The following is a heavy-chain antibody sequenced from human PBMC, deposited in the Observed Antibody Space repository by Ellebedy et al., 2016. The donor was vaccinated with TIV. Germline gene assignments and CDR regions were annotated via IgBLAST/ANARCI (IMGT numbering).Heavy chain of an antibody. V-gene: IGHV3-23*01. CDR1: VFTFSDYD. D-gene: IGHD3-9*01. Sequence: GESLKISCETSVFTFSDYDISWVRQAPGKGLEWVSAISGKYGGTYYADSVRGRLAISRDNSKGTVYLQMNSLRAEDTALYSCAKQFDGPFYYFDYWGQGILVTVSS. CDR3: AKQFDGPFYYFDY. CDR2: ISGKYGGT. J-gene: IGHJ4*02.